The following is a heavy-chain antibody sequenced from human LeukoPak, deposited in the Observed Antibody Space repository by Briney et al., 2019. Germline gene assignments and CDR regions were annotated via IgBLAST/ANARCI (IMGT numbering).Heavy chain of an antibody. CDR2: INHTGNS. CDR3: ARDSGNYHFDS. V-gene: IGHV4-34*01. D-gene: IGHD1-26*01. Sequence: PSETLSLTCAVYGGPFSGYYWSWIRQPPGKGLEWIGEINHTGNSNYNPSLKNRVTMSVDTSKNQFSLQLNSVTPEDTAVYYCARDSGNYHFDSWGQGTLVTVSS. CDR1: GGPFSGYY. J-gene: IGHJ4*02.